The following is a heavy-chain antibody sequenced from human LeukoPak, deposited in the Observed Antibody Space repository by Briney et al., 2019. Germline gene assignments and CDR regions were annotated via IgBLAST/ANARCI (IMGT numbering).Heavy chain of an antibody. CDR2: ITLHSGDT. V-gene: IGHV1-2*02. CDR3: AREGQLGLDN. Sequence: ASVKVSCKASEHTLTVHYIYWVRQGPGQGLEWLGWITLHSGDTHYAQKYQGRLTMTSDTSISTGYMELSRLQFDDTAVCYCAREGQLGLDNWGQGTLVTVSS. D-gene: IGHD1-1*01. CDR1: EHTLTVHY. J-gene: IGHJ1*01.